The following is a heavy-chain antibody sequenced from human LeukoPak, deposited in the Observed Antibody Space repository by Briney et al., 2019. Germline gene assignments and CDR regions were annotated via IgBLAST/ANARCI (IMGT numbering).Heavy chain of an antibody. CDR1: GGSISSYY. V-gene: IGHV4-59*01. CDR3: AREPRAWFGDYYYYYMDV. Sequence: SETLSLTCTVSGGSISSYYWNWIRQPPGKGLEWIGYIYYSGSTNYNPSLKSRVTISVDTSKNQFSLKLSSVTAADTAVYYCAREPRAWFGDYYYYYMDVWGKGTTVTVSS. D-gene: IGHD3-10*01. CDR2: IYYSGST. J-gene: IGHJ6*03.